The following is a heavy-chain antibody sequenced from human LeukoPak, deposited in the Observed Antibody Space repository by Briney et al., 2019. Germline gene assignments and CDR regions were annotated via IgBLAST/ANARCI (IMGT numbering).Heavy chain of an antibody. CDR3: ARGINDSSGYYYL. J-gene: IGHJ4*02. Sequence: ASVKVSCKASGYSFTSYGISWVRQAPGQWLEWMGWISGYNGNTRYAQKVQDRVTVTTDTSTTTGYMELSSLRSEDTAVYYCARGINDSSGYYYLWGQRTLVTVSS. CDR1: GYSFTSYG. D-gene: IGHD3-22*01. CDR2: ISGYNGNT. V-gene: IGHV1-18*01.